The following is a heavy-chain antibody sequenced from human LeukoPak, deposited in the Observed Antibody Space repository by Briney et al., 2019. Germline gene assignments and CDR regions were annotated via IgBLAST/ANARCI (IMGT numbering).Heavy chain of an antibody. V-gene: IGHV1-46*01. Sequence: GASVKVSCKASGYTFTSYYMHWVRQAPGQGLEWMGIINPSGGSTSYAQKFQGGVTMTRDMSTSTVYMELSSLRSEDTAVYYCARDIAVAGIYNWFDPWGQGTLVTVSS. CDR1: GYTFTSYY. D-gene: IGHD6-19*01. J-gene: IGHJ5*02. CDR2: INPSGGST. CDR3: ARDIAVAGIYNWFDP.